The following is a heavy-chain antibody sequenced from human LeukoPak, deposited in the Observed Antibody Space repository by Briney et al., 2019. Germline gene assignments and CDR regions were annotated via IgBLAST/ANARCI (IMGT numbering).Heavy chain of an antibody. CDR2: IRYDGSNK. D-gene: IGHD2-2*01. V-gene: IGHV3-30*02. CDR3: AKSSFYCSSTSCYGPDYYYYYMDV. Sequence: GGSLRLSCAASGFTFSRYGMHWVRQPPGKGLEGVAFIRYDGSNKYYADSVQGPFTISRDNSKNTLYLQMNSLRAEDTAVYYCAKSSFYCSSTSCYGPDYYYYYMDVWGKGTTVTVSS. J-gene: IGHJ6*03. CDR1: GFTFSRYG.